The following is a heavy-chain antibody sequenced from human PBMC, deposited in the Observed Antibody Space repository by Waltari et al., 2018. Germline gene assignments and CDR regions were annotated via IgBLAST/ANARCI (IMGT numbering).Heavy chain of an antibody. Sequence: EVQLLESGGGLVQPGGSLRLSCAASGFTFSSYAMSWVRQAPGQGLEGVSAISGSCGSTDYADSVKGRFTISRDNSKNTLYLQMNSLRAEDTAVYYCAKGWSIVVVPAATDYWGQGTLVTVSS. V-gene: IGHV3-23*01. CDR3: AKGWSIVVVPAATDY. J-gene: IGHJ4*02. CDR1: GFTFSSYA. CDR2: ISGSCGST. D-gene: IGHD2-2*01.